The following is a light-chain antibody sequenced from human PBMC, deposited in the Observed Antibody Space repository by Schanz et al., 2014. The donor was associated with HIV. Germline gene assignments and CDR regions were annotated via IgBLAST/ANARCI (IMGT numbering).Light chain of an antibody. Sequence: DIQMTQSPSTLSASVGDGVTITCRASQYISRWLAWYQQKPGQAPHLLIYQASTLQTGVSSRFSGSGSGTEFTLTFSGLLPEDFATYFCLQYDSDSWTFGQGTKLEIQ. CDR3: LQYDSDSWT. CDR1: QYISRW. CDR2: QAS. J-gene: IGKJ2*02. V-gene: IGKV1-5*03.